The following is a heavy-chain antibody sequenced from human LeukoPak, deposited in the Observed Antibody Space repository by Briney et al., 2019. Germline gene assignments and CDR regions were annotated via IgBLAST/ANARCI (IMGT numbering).Heavy chain of an antibody. CDR3: ARVSAPRRRIVGTNYFDY. D-gene: IGHD1-26*01. CDR1: SVSISSSASY. V-gene: IGHV4-39*02. J-gene: IGHJ4*02. CDR2: MYYSGST. Sequence: SETLSLTCTVSSVSISSSASYWGWIRQPPGRGLEWIGTMYYSGSTYYNPSLNSRVTISVDTSKNHFSLELNSVTAADTAVYYCARVSAPRRRIVGTNYFDYWGQGTLVTVSS.